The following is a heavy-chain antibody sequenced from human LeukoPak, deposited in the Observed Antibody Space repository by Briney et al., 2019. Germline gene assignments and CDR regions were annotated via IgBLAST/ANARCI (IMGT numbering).Heavy chain of an antibody. CDR2: IYYGGST. CDR1: GGSISRNSDY. J-gene: IGHJ6*03. D-gene: IGHD6-13*01. CDR3: ARDAAAAGNYYYYYMDV. Sequence: SETLSLTCTVSGGSISRNSDYWGWIRQPPGKGLEWIGSIYYGGSTYYNPSLKSRVTMSVDTSKNQFSLKLSSVTAADTAVYYCARDAAAAGNYYYYYMDVWGKGTTVTVPS. V-gene: IGHV4-39*07.